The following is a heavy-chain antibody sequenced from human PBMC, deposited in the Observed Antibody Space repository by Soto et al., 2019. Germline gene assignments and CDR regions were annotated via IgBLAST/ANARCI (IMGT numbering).Heavy chain of an antibody. CDR2: ISAYNGNT. J-gene: IGHJ5*02. CDR3: ARVGVASIFGVVYGWFDP. CDR1: GYTFTSYG. D-gene: IGHD3-3*01. Sequence: ASVKNSCKASGYTFTSYGISWVRQAPGQGLEWMGWISAYNGNTNYAQKLQGRVTMTTDTSASTAYMELKSLRSDDTAVYYCARVGVASIFGVVYGWFDPWGQGTLVTVSS. V-gene: IGHV1-18*04.